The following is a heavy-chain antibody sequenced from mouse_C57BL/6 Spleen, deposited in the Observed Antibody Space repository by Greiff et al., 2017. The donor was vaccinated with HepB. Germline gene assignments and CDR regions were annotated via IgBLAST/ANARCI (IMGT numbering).Heavy chain of an antibody. CDR2: IYPGSGNT. D-gene: IGHD3-1*01. V-gene: IGHV1-76*01. CDR3: ARSGARTPAWFAY. CDR1: GYTFTDYY. J-gene: IGHJ3*01. Sequence: VQRVESGAELVRPGASVKLSCKASGYTFTDYYINWVKQRPGQGLEWIARIYPGSGNTYYNEKFKGKATLTAEKSSSTAYMQLSSLTSEDSAVYFCARSGARTPAWFAYWGQGTLVTVSA.